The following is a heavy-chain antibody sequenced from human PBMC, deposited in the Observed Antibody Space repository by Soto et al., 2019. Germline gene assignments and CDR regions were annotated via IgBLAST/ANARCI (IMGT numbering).Heavy chain of an antibody. V-gene: IGHV1-18*01. CDR1: GYTFTTYG. Sequence: ASVKVSFKACGYTFTTYGFSWLRQAPGQGLEWMGWISTYNGNTNYAQKLQGRVTMTTDTSASTAYMELRSLRSDDTAVYYCARDQFYSDSSGYLNFDYWGQGTLVTVSS. CDR2: ISTYNGNT. CDR3: ARDQFYSDSSGYLNFDY. D-gene: IGHD3-22*01. J-gene: IGHJ4*02.